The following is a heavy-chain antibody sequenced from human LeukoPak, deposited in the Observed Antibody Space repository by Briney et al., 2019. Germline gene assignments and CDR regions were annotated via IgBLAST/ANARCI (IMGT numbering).Heavy chain of an antibody. CDR2: INHSGST. Sequence: SETLSLTCAVYGGSFSGYYWSWIRQPPGKGLEWIGEINHSGSTNYNPSLKSRVAISVDTSKNQFSLKLSSVTAADTAVYYCARARAVAGTMDYWGQGTLVTVS. CDR3: ARARAVAGTMDY. D-gene: IGHD6-19*01. V-gene: IGHV4-34*01. CDR1: GGSFSGYY. J-gene: IGHJ4*02.